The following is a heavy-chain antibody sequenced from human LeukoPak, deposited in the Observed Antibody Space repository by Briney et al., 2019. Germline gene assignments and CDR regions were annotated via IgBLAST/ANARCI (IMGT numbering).Heavy chain of an antibody. CDR2: IWYDGSNK. CDR1: GFTFSSYG. CDR3: ARGHNYYDSSGYYYYYYYMDV. V-gene: IGHV3-33*01. D-gene: IGHD3-22*01. J-gene: IGHJ6*03. Sequence: GGSLRLSCAASGFTFSSYGMHWVRQAPGKGLEWVAVIWYDGSNKYYADSVKGRFTISRDNSKNTLYLQMNSLRAEDTAVYYCARGHNYYDSSGYYYYYYYMDVWGKGTTVTVSS.